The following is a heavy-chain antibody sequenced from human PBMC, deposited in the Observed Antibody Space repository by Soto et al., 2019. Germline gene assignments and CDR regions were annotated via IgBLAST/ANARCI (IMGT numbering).Heavy chain of an antibody. CDR1: GFTFSSYA. D-gene: IGHD5-12*01. CDR3: ARPDIVATIRY. Sequence: GGSLRLSCAASGFTFSSYAMSWVRQAPGKGLEWVSAISGSGGSTYYADSVKGRFTISRDNSKNTLYLQMNSLRAEDTAVYYCARPDIVATIRYWGQGTLVTVSS. CDR2: ISGSGGST. J-gene: IGHJ4*02. V-gene: IGHV3-23*01.